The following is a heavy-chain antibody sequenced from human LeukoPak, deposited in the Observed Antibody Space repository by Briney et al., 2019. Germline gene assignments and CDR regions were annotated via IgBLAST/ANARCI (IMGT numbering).Heavy chain of an antibody. CDR1: GYTFTSYY. CDR2: INPSGGST. D-gene: IGHD5-18*01. J-gene: IGHJ6*03. CDR3: ATLEVDTAMVPTPRYYYYYYMDV. Sequence: ASVKVSCKASGYTFTSYYMHWVRQAPGQGLEWMGIINPSGGSTSYAQKFQGRVTMTRDTSTSTAYMELSSLRSEDTAVYYCATLEVDTAMVPTPRYYYYYYMDVWGKGTTVTVSS. V-gene: IGHV1-46*01.